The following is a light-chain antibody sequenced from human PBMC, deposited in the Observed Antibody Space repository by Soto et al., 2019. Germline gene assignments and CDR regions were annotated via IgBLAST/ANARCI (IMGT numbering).Light chain of an antibody. CDR1: QSISTW. CDR3: QQYNSYPRT. Sequence: DIQMSQSPSTLSASVGDRVTITCRASQSISTWLAWYQRKPGKAPTLLIYHASSLASGVPSRFSGSGSGAEFTLTISSLQPDDFATYHCQQYNSYPRTFGQGTKV. CDR2: HAS. V-gene: IGKV1-5*01. J-gene: IGKJ1*01.